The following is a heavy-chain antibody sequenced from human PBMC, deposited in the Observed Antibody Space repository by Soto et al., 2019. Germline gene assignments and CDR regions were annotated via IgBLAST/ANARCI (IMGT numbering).Heavy chain of an antibody. J-gene: IGHJ6*02. Sequence: GGSLRLSWAASGFTFSSYGMHWVRQAPGKGLEWVAVIWYDGSNKYYADSVKGRFTISRDNSKNTLYLQMNSLRAEDTAVYYCARTRIQLWFRSVGNGMDVWGQGTTVTVSS. D-gene: IGHD5-18*01. V-gene: IGHV3-33*01. CDR1: GFTFSSYG. CDR2: IWYDGSNK. CDR3: ARTRIQLWFRSVGNGMDV.